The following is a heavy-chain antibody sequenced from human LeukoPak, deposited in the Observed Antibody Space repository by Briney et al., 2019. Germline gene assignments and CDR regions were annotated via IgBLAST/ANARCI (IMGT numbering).Heavy chain of an antibody. Sequence: SETLSLTCAVYGGSFSGYYWSWIRQPPGKGLEWIGEINHSGSTNYNPSLKSRVTISVDTSKNQFPLKLSSVTAADTAVYYFARGGALYGTFDPWGQGTLVTVSS. J-gene: IGHJ5*02. CDR2: INHSGST. CDR3: ARGGALYGTFDP. D-gene: IGHD1-14*01. V-gene: IGHV4-34*01. CDR1: GGSFSGYY.